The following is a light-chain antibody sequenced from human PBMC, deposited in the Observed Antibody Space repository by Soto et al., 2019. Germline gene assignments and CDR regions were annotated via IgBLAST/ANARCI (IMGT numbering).Light chain of an antibody. J-gene: IGKJ3*01. CDR3: QQYDNLPIT. CDR1: QDISNY. V-gene: IGKV1-33*01. CDR2: DAS. Sequence: DIQMTQSPSSLSASVGDRVTITCQASQDISNYLNWYQQKPGKAPKLLIYDASNLETGVPSRFSGSGSGPDFTFTISSLQPEDRATYYCQQYDNLPITVGPGTKVDIK.